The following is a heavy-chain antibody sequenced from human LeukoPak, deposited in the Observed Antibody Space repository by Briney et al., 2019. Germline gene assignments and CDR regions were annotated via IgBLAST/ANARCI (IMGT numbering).Heavy chain of an antibody. CDR2: IKQDGSEK. CDR3: AELGITMIGGV. Sequence: GGSLRLSCAASGFTFDDYGMSWVRQAPGKGLEWVANIKQDGSEKYYVDSVKGRFTISRDNAKNSLYLQMNSLRAEDTAVYYCAELGITMIGGVWGKGTTVTISS. V-gene: IGHV3-7*01. J-gene: IGHJ6*04. CDR1: GFTFDDYG. D-gene: IGHD3-10*02.